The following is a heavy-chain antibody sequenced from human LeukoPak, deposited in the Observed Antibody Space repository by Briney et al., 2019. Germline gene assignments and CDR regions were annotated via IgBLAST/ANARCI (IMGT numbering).Heavy chain of an antibody. CDR2: ISGSGGST. D-gene: IGHD4-17*01. J-gene: IGHJ3*02. Sequence: GGSLRLSCAASGFTFSSYAMSWVRQAPGKGLEWVSAISGSGGSTYYADSVKGRFNISRDNSKKTLYLQMNSLRAEDTAVYYCAKAPHDYGDYLAAFDIWGQGTMVTVSS. CDR1: GFTFSSYA. CDR3: AKAPHDYGDYLAAFDI. V-gene: IGHV3-23*01.